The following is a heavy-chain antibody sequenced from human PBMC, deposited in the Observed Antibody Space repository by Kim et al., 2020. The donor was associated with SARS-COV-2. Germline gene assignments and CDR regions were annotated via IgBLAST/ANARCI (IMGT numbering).Heavy chain of an antibody. D-gene: IGHD6-13*01. CDR2: INHSGST. Sequence: SETLSLTCAVYGGSFSGYYWSWIRQPPGKGLEWIGEINHSGSTNYNPSLKSRVTISVDTSKNQFSLKLCSVTAADTAVYYCARGRYSSSWYGVSNWFDPWGQGTLVTVSS. V-gene: IGHV4-34*01. CDR3: ARGRYSSSWYGVSNWFDP. CDR1: GGSFSGYY. J-gene: IGHJ5*02.